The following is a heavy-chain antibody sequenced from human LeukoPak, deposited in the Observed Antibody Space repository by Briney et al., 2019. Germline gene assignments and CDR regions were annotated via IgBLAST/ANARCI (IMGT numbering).Heavy chain of an antibody. J-gene: IGHJ4*02. Sequence: GASVKVSCKASGYTFTSYYMHGVGQAPGQGLEWMGIINPSGGSTSYAQKFQGRVTMTRDMSTSTVYMELSNLRSEDTAVCYCAAEVRHDRTGDDYWGQGTLVSVSS. V-gene: IGHV1-46*01. CDR3: AAEVRHDRTGDDY. D-gene: IGHD7-27*01. CDR1: GYTFTSYY. CDR2: INPSGGST.